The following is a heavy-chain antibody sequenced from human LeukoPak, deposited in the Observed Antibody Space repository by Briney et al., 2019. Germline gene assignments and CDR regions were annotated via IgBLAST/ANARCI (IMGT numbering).Heavy chain of an antibody. CDR1: GFTFSSYW. CDR3: ARDPSPNRYGYPALDY. CDR2: IKQDGSEK. J-gene: IGHJ4*02. Sequence: PGGSLRLSCAASGFTFSSYWMSWVRQAPGKGLEWVANIKQDGSEKYYVDSVKGRFTISRDNAKNSLYLQMNSLRAEDTAVYYCARDPSPNRYGYPALDYWGQGTLVTVSS. V-gene: IGHV3-7*03. D-gene: IGHD5-18*01.